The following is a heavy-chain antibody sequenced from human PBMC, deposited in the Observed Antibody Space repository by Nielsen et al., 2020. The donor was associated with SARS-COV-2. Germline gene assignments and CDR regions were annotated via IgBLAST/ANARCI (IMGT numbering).Heavy chain of an antibody. CDR3: AKDIYPIAAAVDY. V-gene: IGHV3-23*01. CDR2: ISSGSENT. Sequence: GESLKISCAASGFAFSTYAMDWVRQAPGTGLEWVSAISSGSENTYYARSVKGRFTISRDNAKNSLYLQMNSLRAEDTALYYCAKDIYPIAAAVDYWGQGTLVTVSS. J-gene: IGHJ4*02. D-gene: IGHD6-13*01. CDR1: GFAFSTYA.